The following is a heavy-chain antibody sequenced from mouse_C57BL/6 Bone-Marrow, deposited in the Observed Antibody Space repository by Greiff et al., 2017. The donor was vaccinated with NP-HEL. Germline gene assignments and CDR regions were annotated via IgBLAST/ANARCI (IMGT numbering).Heavy chain of an antibody. D-gene: IGHD1-1*02. J-gene: IGHJ3*01. CDR1: GFTFSSYA. Sequence: EVMLVESGEGLVKPGGSLKLSCAASGFTFSSYAMSWVRQTPEKRLEWVAYISSGGDYIYYADTVKGRFTISRDNARNTLYLQMSSLKSEDTAMYYCTREGGSPFAYWGQGTLVTVSA. CDR2: ISSGGDYI. CDR3: TREGGSPFAY. V-gene: IGHV5-9-1*02.